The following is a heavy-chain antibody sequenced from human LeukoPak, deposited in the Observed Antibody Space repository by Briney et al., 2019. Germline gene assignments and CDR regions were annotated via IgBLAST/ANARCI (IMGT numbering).Heavy chain of an antibody. CDR2: ISLSGSTV. J-gene: IGHJ4*02. Sequence: GGSLRLSCAASGFTFSDYYMSWIRQAPGKGLEWISYISLSGSTVYYADSVKGRFTISRDNAKNSLYLQMNSPRAEDTAVYYCARAMRGYSSSWLSIDYWGQGTLVTVSS. CDR1: GFTFSDYY. CDR3: ARAMRGYSSSWLSIDY. V-gene: IGHV3-11*04. D-gene: IGHD6-13*01.